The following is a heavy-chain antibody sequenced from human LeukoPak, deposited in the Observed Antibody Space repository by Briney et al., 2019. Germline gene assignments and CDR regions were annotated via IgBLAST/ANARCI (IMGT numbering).Heavy chain of an antibody. D-gene: IGHD3-22*01. J-gene: IGHJ4*02. CDR1: GFTFSSYA. V-gene: IGHV3-23*01. CDR3: ATNYYDSSGYYPDFDY. CDR2: ISGSGRDT. Sequence: PGGSLRLSCAASGFTFSSYAMNWVRQAPVKGLEWVSTISGSGRDTYYADSVKGRFTISRDNSNNTLYPQMNSLRAEDTAVYYCATNYYDSSGYYPDFDYWGQGVLVTVSS.